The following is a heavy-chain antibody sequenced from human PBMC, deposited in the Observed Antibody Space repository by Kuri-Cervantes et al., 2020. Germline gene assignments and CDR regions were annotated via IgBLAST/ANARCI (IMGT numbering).Heavy chain of an antibody. Sequence: GESLKISCAASGFTFSSYGMHWVRQAPGKGLEWVAVIWYDGSNKYYADSVKGRFTISRDNSKNTLYLQMNSLRAEDTAVYYCATDGYYYYYMDVWGKGTTVTVSS. CDR2: IWYDGSNK. J-gene: IGHJ6*03. CDR1: GFTFSSYG. V-gene: IGHV3-33*08. CDR3: ATDGYYYYYMDV.